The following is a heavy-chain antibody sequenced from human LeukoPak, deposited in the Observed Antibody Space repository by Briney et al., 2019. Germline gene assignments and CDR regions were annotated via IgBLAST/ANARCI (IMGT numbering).Heavy chain of an antibody. CDR2: IYYSGST. V-gene: IGHV4-39*01. CDR3: ARLSLPYAFDT. Sequence: SETLSLTCTVSGGSISSSSYYWGWIRQPPGKGLEWIGSIYYSGSTYYNPSLKSRVTVSVDTSKNQFSLKLSSVTAADTAVYYCARLSLPYAFDTWGQGTMVTVSS. J-gene: IGHJ3*02. CDR1: GGSISSSSYY.